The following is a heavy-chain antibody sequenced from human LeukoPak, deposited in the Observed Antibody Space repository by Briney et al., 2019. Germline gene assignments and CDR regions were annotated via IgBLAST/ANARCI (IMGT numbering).Heavy chain of an antibody. CDR1: GYTFTSYY. Sequence: ASVKVSCKASGYTFTSYYMHWVRQAPGQGLEWMGIINPSGGSTSYAQKFQGRVTMTRDTSTSTVYMELSSLRSEDTAVYYCARGSSSWGFYYYYYGMGVWGQGTTVTVSS. CDR3: ARGSSSWGFYYYYYGMGV. D-gene: IGHD6-13*01. J-gene: IGHJ6*02. V-gene: IGHV1-46*01. CDR2: INPSGGST.